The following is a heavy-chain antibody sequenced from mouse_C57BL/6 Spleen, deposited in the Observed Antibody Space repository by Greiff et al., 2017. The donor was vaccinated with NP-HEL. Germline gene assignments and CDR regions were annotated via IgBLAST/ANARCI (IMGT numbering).Heavy chain of an antibody. CDR1: GYAFSSYW. CDR2: IYPGDGDT. J-gene: IGHJ2*01. Sequence: QVQLKQSGAELVKPGASVKISCKASGYAFSSYWMNWVKQRPGKGLEWIGQIYPGDGDTNYNGKFKGKATLTADKSSSTAYMQLSSLTSEDSAVYFCARFLITTVVSDYWGQGTTLTVSS. CDR3: ARFLITTVVSDY. V-gene: IGHV1-80*01. D-gene: IGHD1-1*01.